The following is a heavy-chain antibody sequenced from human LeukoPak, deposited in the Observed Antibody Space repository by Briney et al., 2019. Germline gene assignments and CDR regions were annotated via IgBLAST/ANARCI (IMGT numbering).Heavy chain of an antibody. D-gene: IGHD2-8*01. Sequence: GGSLRLSCAASGFTFNNYPMSWVRQAPGKGLEWVSSINPSGGNTYYADSVKGRFTISRDNSKNTPYLQMNSLRAEDTALYYCAKGINGYFDYWGQGTPVTVSS. V-gene: IGHV3-23*01. J-gene: IGHJ4*02. CDR3: AKGINGYFDY. CDR1: GFTFNNYP. CDR2: INPSGGNT.